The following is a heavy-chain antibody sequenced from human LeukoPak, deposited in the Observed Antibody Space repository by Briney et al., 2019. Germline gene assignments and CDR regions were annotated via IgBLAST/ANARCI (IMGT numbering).Heavy chain of an antibody. CDR2: INQDESEK. J-gene: IGHJ4*01. Sequence: GGSLRLSCATSGFIFSRYWMSWVRQAPGKGLEWVANINQDESEKNYVDSVKGRFTISRDNAKNSLYLQMNSLRAEDTAVYYCARQWFGDWGYYFDYWGHGTLVTVSS. CDR1: GFIFSRYW. D-gene: IGHD3-10*01. V-gene: IGHV3-7*01. CDR3: ARQWFGDWGYYFDY.